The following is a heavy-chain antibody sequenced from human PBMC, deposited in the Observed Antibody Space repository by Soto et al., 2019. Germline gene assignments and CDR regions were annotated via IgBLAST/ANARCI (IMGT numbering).Heavy chain of an antibody. D-gene: IGHD3-22*01. J-gene: IGHJ4*02. Sequence: GESLKISCEGSGYSFTSYWIGWVRQMPGKGLEWMGIIYPGDSDTRYSPSFQGQVTISADKSISTAFLQWSSLKASDTAMYYCAIFYDSSGYYYDYWGQGTLVTVSS. CDR3: AIFYDSSGYYYDY. V-gene: IGHV5-51*01. CDR1: GYSFTSYW. CDR2: IYPGDSDT.